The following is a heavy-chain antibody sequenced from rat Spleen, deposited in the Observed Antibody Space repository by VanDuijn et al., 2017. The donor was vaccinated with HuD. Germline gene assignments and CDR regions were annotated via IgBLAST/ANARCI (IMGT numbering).Heavy chain of an antibody. Sequence: EVQLVESDGGLVQPGRSMKLSCAASGFTFSNYYMAWVRQAPTKGLEWVATISYGDSSGHSSTYYGDSVEGRFTISRDNAKSTLYLQMNSLRSEDTATYYCARLRYNPFDYWGQGVMVTVSS. V-gene: IGHV5-22*01. J-gene: IGHJ2*01. D-gene: IGHD1-5*01. CDR2: ISYGDSSGHSST. CDR3: ARLRYNPFDY. CDR1: GFTFSNYY.